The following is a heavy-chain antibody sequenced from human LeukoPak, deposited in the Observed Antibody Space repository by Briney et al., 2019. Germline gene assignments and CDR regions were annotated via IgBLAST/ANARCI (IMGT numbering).Heavy chain of an antibody. CDR2: IYTSGST. D-gene: IGHD3-22*01. V-gene: IGHV4-4*07. CDR1: GGSISSYY. CDR3: ARGPPYDSSGYYYYFDY. Sequence: SETLSLTCTDSGGSISSYYWSWIRQPPGTGLEWIGRIYTSGSTNYNPSLKSRVTMSVDTSKNQFSLKLSSVTAADTAVYYCARGPPYDSSGYYYYFDYWGQGTLVTVSS. J-gene: IGHJ4*02.